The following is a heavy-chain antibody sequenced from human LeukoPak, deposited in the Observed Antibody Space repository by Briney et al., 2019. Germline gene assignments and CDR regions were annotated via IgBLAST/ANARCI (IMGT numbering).Heavy chain of an antibody. CDR2: ISPYNGNT. J-gene: IGHJ5*02. CDR3: ARVGHYDFWSGYYTEWFDP. D-gene: IGHD3-3*01. CDR1: GYTFPSYG. V-gene: IGHV1-18*01. Sequence: ASVKVSCKASGYTFPSYGISWVRQPPGQGLEWMGWISPYNGNTNYAQKLQGRVTMTTDTSTSTAYMELRSLRSDDTAVYYCARVGHYDFWSGYYTEWFDPWGQGTLVTVSS.